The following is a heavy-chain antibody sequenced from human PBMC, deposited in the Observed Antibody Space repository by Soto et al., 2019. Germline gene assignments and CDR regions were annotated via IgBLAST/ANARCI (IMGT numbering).Heavy chain of an antibody. D-gene: IGHD4-17*01. CDR2: IIPIFGTA. V-gene: IGHV1-69*05. Sequence: ASVKVSCKASGGTFSSYAISWVRQAPGQGLEWMGGIIPIFGTANYAQKFQGRVTMTRDTSTSTVYMELSSLRSEDTAVYYCARASYGGNSGFDYWGQGTLVTVSS. CDR3: ARASYGGNSGFDY. CDR1: GGTFSSYA. J-gene: IGHJ4*02.